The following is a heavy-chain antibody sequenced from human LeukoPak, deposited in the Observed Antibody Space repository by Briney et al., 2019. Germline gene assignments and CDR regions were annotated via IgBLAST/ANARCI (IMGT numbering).Heavy chain of an antibody. CDR3: ARVAPGYGYSDY. D-gene: IGHD3-9*01. CDR1: GFTFSIHS. Sequence: GGSLRLSCAASGFTFSIHSMNWVRQAPGKGLEWVSSISNTSTYKYYADSEKGRFTVSRDNARNSLYLQINSLRAEDTAVYYCARVAPGYGYSDYWGQGTLVTVSS. CDR2: ISNTSTYK. V-gene: IGHV3-21*01. J-gene: IGHJ4*02.